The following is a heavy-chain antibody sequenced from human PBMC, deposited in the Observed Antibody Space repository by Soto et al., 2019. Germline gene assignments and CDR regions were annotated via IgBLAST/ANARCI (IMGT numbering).Heavy chain of an antibody. J-gene: IGHJ5*02. CDR3: ASLITIFGEKGDWFDP. Sequence: SETLSLTCAVYGGSFSGYYWSWIRQPPGKGLEWIGEINHSGSTNYNPSLKSRVTISVDTSKNQFSLKLSSVTAADTAVYYCASLITIFGEKGDWFDPWGQGTLVTVSS. D-gene: IGHD3-3*01. CDR2: INHSGST. V-gene: IGHV4-34*01. CDR1: GGSFSGYY.